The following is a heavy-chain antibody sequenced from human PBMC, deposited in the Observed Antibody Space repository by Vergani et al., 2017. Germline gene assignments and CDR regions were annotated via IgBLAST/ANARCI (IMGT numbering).Heavy chain of an antibody. Sequence: EVQLLESGGGLVQPGGSLRLSCAASGFTFSSYAMSWVRQAPGKGLEWVSAISGSGGSTYYADSVKGRFTISRDNSKNTLYLQMNSLRAEDTAVYYCAADSQWLVSRLWYFDLWGRGTLVTVSS. CDR2: ISGSGGST. CDR3: AADSQWLVSRLWYFDL. V-gene: IGHV3-23*01. J-gene: IGHJ2*01. CDR1: GFTFSSYA. D-gene: IGHD6-19*01.